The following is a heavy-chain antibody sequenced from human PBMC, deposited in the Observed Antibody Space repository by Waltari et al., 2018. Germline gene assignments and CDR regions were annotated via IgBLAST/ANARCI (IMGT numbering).Heavy chain of an antibody. D-gene: IGHD1-1*01. J-gene: IGHJ6*02. CDR3: ARDTGDGTTDYYYYGMDV. CDR2: IIPIFGTA. Sequence: QVQLVQSGAEVKKPGSSVKVSCKASGGTFSSYAISWVRQAPGQGLEWMGGIIPIFGTANYAQKFQGRVTITADESTSTAYMELSSLRSEDTAVYYCARDTGDGTTDYYYYGMDVWGQGTTVTVSS. V-gene: IGHV1-69*13. CDR1: GGTFSSYA.